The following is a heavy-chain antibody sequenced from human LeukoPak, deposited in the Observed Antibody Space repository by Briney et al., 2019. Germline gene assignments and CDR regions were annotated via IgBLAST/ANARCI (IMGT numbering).Heavy chain of an antibody. CDR3: ATGSHYYDSSGYYMGYYFDY. CDR1: GYTLTELS. Sequence: ASVKVSCKVSGYTLTELSMHWVRQAPGKGLEWMGFLDPEDGETIYAQKFQGRVTMTEDTSTDTAYMELSSLRSEDTAVYYCATGSHYYDSSGYYMGYYFDYWGQGTLVTVSS. V-gene: IGHV1-24*01. CDR2: LDPEDGET. D-gene: IGHD3-22*01. J-gene: IGHJ4*02.